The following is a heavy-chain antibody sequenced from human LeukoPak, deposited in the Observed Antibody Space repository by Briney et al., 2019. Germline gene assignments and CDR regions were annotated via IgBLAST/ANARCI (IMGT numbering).Heavy chain of an antibody. CDR3: ARGDFGATNTAIDI. CDR1: GYTFTDYD. V-gene: IGHV1-8*03. Sequence: RASVKVSCKTSGYTFTDYDIHWVRQAPGQGLEWMGWINPNSANTNYAQKLQGRVTFTRDTSLGIISMELSSLTSKAAAVYFCARGDFGATNTAIDIWGQGTLVAVSS. CDR2: INPNSANT. J-gene: IGHJ3*02. D-gene: IGHD4-17*01.